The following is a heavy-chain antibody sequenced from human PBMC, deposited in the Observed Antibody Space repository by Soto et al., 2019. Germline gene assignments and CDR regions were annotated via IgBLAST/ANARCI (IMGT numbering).Heavy chain of an antibody. CDR1: GGSFSGYY. Sequence: SETLSLTCAVYGGSFSGYYWSWIRQPPGKGLEWIGEINHSGSTNYNPSLKSRVTISVDTSKNQFSLKLSSVTAADTAVYYCARDAGTAMVPRYYFDYWGQGTLVTVSS. CDR2: INHSGST. V-gene: IGHV4-34*01. CDR3: ARDAGTAMVPRYYFDY. J-gene: IGHJ4*02. D-gene: IGHD5-18*01.